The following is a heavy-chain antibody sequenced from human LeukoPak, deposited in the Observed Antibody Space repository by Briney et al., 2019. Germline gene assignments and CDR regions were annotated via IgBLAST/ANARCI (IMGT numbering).Heavy chain of an antibody. Sequence: GGSLRLSCAASEFTFDNYAMSWVRQAPGKGLEWVSVISGSGYYSYYADSVKGRFTVSRDNSKTMLFLQMNSLRAEDTAVYYCAKRGGDGNPHDYWGQGTLVTVSS. V-gene: IGHV3-23*01. CDR3: AKRGGDGNPHDY. D-gene: IGHD3-16*01. CDR2: ISGSGYYS. CDR1: EFTFDNYA. J-gene: IGHJ4*02.